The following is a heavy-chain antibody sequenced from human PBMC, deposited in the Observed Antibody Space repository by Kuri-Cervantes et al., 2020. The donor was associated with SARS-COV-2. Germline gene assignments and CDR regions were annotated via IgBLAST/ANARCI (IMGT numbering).Heavy chain of an antibody. CDR3: ARAVGTIFGVVIGESRSYYGMDV. Sequence: SKTLSLTCPLSGSSFSGIYWGWVRQIPGKGLEWPGEINYLGSTNNNPSPKSRLTISSDTSKDQFSLRLSSVTAADTAVYYCARAVGTIFGVVIGESRSYYGMDVWGQGTTVTVSS. J-gene: IGHJ6*02. D-gene: IGHD3-3*01. V-gene: IGHV4-34*01. CDR1: GSSFSGIY. CDR2: INYLGST.